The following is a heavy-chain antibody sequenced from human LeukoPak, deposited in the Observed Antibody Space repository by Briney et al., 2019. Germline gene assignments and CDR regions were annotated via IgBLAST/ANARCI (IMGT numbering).Heavy chain of an antibody. Sequence: GGSLRLSCAASGFTFSSYSMNWVRQAPGKGLEWVSYISSSSSTIYYADSVKGRFTISRDNAKNSLYLQMNSLRAEDTAVYYCARDGYNYSFDYWGQGTLVTVSS. V-gene: IGHV3-48*04. CDR1: GFTFSSYS. CDR3: ARDGYNYSFDY. J-gene: IGHJ4*02. D-gene: IGHD5-24*01. CDR2: ISSSSSTI.